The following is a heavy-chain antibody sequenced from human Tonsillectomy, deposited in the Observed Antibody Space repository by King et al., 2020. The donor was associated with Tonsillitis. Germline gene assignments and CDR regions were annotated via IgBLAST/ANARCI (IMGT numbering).Heavy chain of an antibody. Sequence: VQLVESGGGVVQPGRSLRLSCAASGFTFSGFGMYWVRQAPGKGLEWVSFIFFDGSITDYADSVKGRFTISRDSSNNTLYLQMESLRAEDTAVYYCAKGLYYYGSGTYYRRRDAFDIWGQGTMVTVSS. CDR3: AKGLYYYGSGTYYRRRDAFDI. CDR1: GFTFSGFG. J-gene: IGHJ3*02. V-gene: IGHV3-30*18. CDR2: IFFDGSIT. D-gene: IGHD3-10*01.